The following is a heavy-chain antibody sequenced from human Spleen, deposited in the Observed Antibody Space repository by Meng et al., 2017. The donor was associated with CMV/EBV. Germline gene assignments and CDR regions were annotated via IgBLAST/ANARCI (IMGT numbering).Heavy chain of an antibody. V-gene: IGHV4-61*01. CDR1: GGYVSSGSYY. CDR2: IYYSGST. Sequence: SETLSLTCTVSGGYVSSGSYYWSWIRQPPGKGLEWIGYIYYSGSTNYNPSLKSRVTISVDTSKNQFSLNLSSVTAADTAVYSCARAGGSYGYYYGMDVWGQGTTVTVSS. J-gene: IGHJ6*02. D-gene: IGHD1-26*01. CDR3: ARAGGSYGYYYGMDV.